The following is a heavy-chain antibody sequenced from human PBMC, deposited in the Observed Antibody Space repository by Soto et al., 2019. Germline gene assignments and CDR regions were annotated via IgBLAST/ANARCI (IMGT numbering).Heavy chain of an antibody. CDR2: IKSKTDGGTT. CDR3: TTGLTKGYVWGMDYYGMDV. V-gene: IGHV3-15*07. Sequence: GGSLRLSCAASGFTFSNAWMNWVRQAPGKGLEWVGRIKSKTDGGTTDYAAPVKGRFTISRDDSKNTLYLQMNSLKTEDTAVYYCTTGLTKGYVWGMDYYGMDVWGQGTTVTVSS. J-gene: IGHJ6*01. D-gene: IGHD3-16*01. CDR1: GFTFSNAW.